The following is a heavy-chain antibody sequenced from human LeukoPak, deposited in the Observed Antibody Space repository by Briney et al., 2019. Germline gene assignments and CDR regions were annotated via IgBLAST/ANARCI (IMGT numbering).Heavy chain of an antibody. J-gene: IGHJ4*02. V-gene: IGHV3-11*04. CDR1: GFTFSDYY. CDR3: ARAQGDPLFDY. Sequence: GGSLRLSCAASGFTFSDYYMSWIRQAPGKGLEWVSYISSGDNTIYYADSVKGRFTMSRDNAKNSLYLQMNSLRAEDTAVYYCARAQGDPLFDYWGQGTLVTVSS. CDR2: ISSGDNTI. D-gene: IGHD3-16*01.